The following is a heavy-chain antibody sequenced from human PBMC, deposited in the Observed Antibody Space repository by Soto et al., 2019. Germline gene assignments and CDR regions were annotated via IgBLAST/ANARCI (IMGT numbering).Heavy chain of an antibody. Sequence: VQLLESGGGLVQPGGSLRLSCAVSGFTFSNYAMSWVRQAPGKGLEWVSGISGSGGSTYYGDSVKGRFTISRDNSKTTLSLQINRLSPEDTAVYYCAKGSGQWLGSWFDHWGQGTLVTVSS. D-gene: IGHD6-19*01. V-gene: IGHV3-23*01. J-gene: IGHJ5*02. CDR2: ISGSGGST. CDR1: GFTFSNYA. CDR3: AKGSGQWLGSWFDH.